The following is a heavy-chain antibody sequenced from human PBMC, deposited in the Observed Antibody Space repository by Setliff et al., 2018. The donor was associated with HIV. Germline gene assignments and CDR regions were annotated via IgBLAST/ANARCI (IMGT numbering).Heavy chain of an antibody. CDR3: ARDCSSTSCPGSFNYYYYYYYMDV. Sequence: AASVKVSCKASGYTFTSHYMHWVRQAPGQGLEWMGTINPSGGSTSYAQKFQGRVTMTRDTSTSTVYMELSSLRSEDTAVYYCARDCSSTSCPGSFNYYYYYYYMDVWGKGTTVTVSS. V-gene: IGHV1-46*03. J-gene: IGHJ6*03. D-gene: IGHD2-2*01. CDR2: INPSGGST. CDR1: GYTFTSHY.